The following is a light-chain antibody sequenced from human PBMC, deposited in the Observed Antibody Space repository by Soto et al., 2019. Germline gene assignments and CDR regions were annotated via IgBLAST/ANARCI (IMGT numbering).Light chain of an antibody. CDR3: SSYAGSNMVV. CDR1: SSDVGGYNY. CDR2: EVS. Sequence: QSVLTQPPFASGSPGQSVTISCTGTSSDVGGYNYVSWYQQHPGKAPKLMIYEVSKRPSGVPDRFSGSKSGNTASLTVSGLQAEDEADYYCSSYAGSNMVVFGGGTKLTVL. V-gene: IGLV2-8*01. J-gene: IGLJ2*01.